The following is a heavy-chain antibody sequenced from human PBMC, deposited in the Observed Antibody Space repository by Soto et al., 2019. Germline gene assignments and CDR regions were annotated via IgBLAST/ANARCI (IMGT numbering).Heavy chain of an antibody. Sequence: QVQVVESGGGVVQPGRSLRLSCAASGFTFSNYAMHWVRQAPGKGLEWVAVISYDGTDKYYADSVKGRFTISRDNSKNTLYLQMNSLRAEDTAVYYGAREALGSSGGRDYWGQGTLVTVSS. CDR3: AREALGSSGGRDY. CDR1: GFTFSNYA. D-gene: IGHD6-19*01. J-gene: IGHJ4*02. V-gene: IGHV3-30-3*01. CDR2: ISYDGTDK.